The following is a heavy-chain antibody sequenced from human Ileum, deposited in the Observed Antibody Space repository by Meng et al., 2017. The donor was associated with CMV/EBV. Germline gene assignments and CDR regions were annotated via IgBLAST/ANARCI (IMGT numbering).Heavy chain of an antibody. CDR1: GFTFSDYY. D-gene: IGHD2-2*02. J-gene: IGHJ5*02. CDR2: ITGAGETT. CDR3: VRDGGCSSNNCYRWFDP. Sequence: GESLKISCAASGFTFSDYYMSWIRQAPGKALECISYITGAGETTHYANSVKGRFTISRDNARNSLYLQMNSLRAEDTAVYYCVRDGGCSSNNCYRWFDPWGQGTLVTVSS. V-gene: IGHV3-11*04.